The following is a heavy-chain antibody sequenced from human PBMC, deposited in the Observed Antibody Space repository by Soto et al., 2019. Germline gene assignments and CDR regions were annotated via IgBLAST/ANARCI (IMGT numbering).Heavy chain of an antibody. V-gene: IGHV3-23*01. D-gene: IGHD6-19*01. CDR3: ARGGSGWYPFDH. Sequence: EVQLLESGGGLVQPGGSLRLSCAASGFAFSNYAMSWVRQSPGKGLEWISSLTGGGDNPHYAESVKGRFTISRDNSKSTLFLQINSLSDGDTAGYYCARGGSGWYPFDHGGQGTLVTVSS. J-gene: IGHJ4*02. CDR1: GFAFSNYA. CDR2: LTGGGDNP.